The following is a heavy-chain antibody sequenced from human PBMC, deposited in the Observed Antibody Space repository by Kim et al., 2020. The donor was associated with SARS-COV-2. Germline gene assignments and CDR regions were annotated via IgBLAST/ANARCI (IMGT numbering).Heavy chain of an antibody. J-gene: IGHJ4*02. CDR2: AT. V-gene: IGHV1-24*01. Sequence: ATTDEQKYKGRVTMTEDTSTDTAYMELSSLRSEDTAVYYCATVTEYYFDYWGQGTLVTVSS. CDR3: ATVTEYYFDY.